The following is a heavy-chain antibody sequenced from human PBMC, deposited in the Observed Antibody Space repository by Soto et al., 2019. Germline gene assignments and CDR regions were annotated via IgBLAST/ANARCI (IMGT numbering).Heavy chain of an antibody. Sequence: GGSLRLSCAASGFTFSSYAMHWVRQAPGKGLEYVSAISSNGGSTYYANSVKGRFTISRDNSKNTLYLQMGSLRAEDMAVYYCARVRFPVPGRDLAGSFDPWGQGTLVTVSS. V-gene: IGHV3-64*01. D-gene: IGHD2-2*01. CDR1: GFTFSSYA. CDR2: ISSNGGST. CDR3: ARVRFPVPGRDLAGSFDP. J-gene: IGHJ5*02.